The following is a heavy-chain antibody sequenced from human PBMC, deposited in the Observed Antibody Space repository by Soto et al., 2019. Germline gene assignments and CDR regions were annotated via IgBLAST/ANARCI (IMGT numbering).Heavy chain of an antibody. V-gene: IGHV4-59*08. J-gene: IGHJ4*02. Sequence: SETLSLTCTVSGGSISSYYWSWIRQPPWKGLEWIGYIYYSGSTNYNPSLKSRVTISVDTSKNQFSLNLSSVTAADTAVYYCARHTSSGWYTFDSWGQGSLVTVS. CDR1: GGSISSYY. CDR3: ARHTSSGWYTFDS. CDR2: IYYSGST. D-gene: IGHD6-19*01.